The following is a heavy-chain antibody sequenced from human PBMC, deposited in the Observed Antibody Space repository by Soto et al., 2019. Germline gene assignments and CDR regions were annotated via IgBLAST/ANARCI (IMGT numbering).Heavy chain of an antibody. CDR2: INHSGST. D-gene: IGHD5-12*01. J-gene: IGHJ3*02. V-gene: IGHV4-34*01. CDR1: GGSFSGYY. CDR3: ARGNPYVDIVATIRNDYGDNSDAFDI. Sequence: SETLSLTCAVYGGSFSGYYWSWIRQPPGKGLEWIGEINHSGSTNYNPSLKSRVTISVDTSKNQFSLKLSSVTAADTAVYYCARGNPYVDIVATIRNDYGDNSDAFDIWGQGTMVTVSS.